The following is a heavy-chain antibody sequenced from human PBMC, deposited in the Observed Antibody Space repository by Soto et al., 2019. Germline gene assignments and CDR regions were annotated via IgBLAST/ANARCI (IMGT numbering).Heavy chain of an antibody. CDR2: IYYSGST. Sequence: QVQLQESGPGLVKPSQTLSLTCTVSGGSISSGDYYWSWIRQPPGKGLEWIGYIYYSGSTYYNPSLKSRVTISVDTSKNQFSLKLSSVTAADTAVYYCARGGYCSGGSCYSGDYWGQGTLVTVSS. D-gene: IGHD2-15*01. CDR1: GGSISSGDYY. CDR3: ARGGYCSGGSCYSGDY. V-gene: IGHV4-30-4*01. J-gene: IGHJ4*02.